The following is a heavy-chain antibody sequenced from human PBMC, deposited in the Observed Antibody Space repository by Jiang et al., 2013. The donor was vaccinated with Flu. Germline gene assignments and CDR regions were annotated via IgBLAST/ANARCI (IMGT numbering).Heavy chain of an antibody. J-gene: IGHJ4*02. D-gene: IGHD3-3*01. Sequence: SGAEVKKPGSSVKVSCKASGGTFSRHVISWVRQAPGQGLEWMGGITLLFGTPNYARKFQGRATIVADESTSTLYLELSSLKFEDTAVYYCVLGVDYDSWSGYTWGQGTLVTVSS. CDR1: GGTFSRHV. CDR2: ITLLFGTP. CDR3: VLGVDYDSWSGYT. V-gene: IGHV1-69*01.